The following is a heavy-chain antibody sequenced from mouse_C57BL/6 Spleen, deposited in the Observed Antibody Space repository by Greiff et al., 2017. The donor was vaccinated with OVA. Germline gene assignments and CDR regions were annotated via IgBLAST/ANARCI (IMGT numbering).Heavy chain of an antibody. D-gene: IGHD2-5*01. CDR3: ARKEYSNYAMDY. Sequence: EVQLQQSGPELVKPGASVKISCKASGYTFTDYYMNWVKQSHGKSLEWIGDINPNNGGTSYNQKFKGKATLTVDKSSSTAYMELRSLTSEDSAVYYCARKEYSNYAMDYWGQGTSATVSS. J-gene: IGHJ4*01. V-gene: IGHV1-26*01. CDR1: GYTFTDYY. CDR2: INPNNGGT.